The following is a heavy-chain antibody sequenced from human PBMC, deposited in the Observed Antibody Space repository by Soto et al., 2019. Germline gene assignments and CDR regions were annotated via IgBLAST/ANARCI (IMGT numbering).Heavy chain of an antibody. CDR3: AKGGYEGFSYFDY. J-gene: IGHJ4*02. D-gene: IGHD3-16*01. V-gene: IGHV3-30*18. CDR1: GFTFSSYG. CDR2: ISYDGSNK. Sequence: PGGSLRLSCAASGFTFSSYGMHWVRQAPGKGLEWVAVISYDGSNKYYADSVKGRFTISRDNSKNTLYLQMSSLRAEDTAVYYCAKGGYEGFSYFDYWGQGTLVTVS.